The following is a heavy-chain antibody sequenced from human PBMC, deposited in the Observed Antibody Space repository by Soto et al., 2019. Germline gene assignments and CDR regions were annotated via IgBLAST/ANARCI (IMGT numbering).Heavy chain of an antibody. CDR1: GFPFSSYG. J-gene: IGHJ6*02. V-gene: IGHV3-30*18. Sequence: GWSLRLSCAASGFPFSSYGMHWVRQAPGKGLEWVALISYDGSSKYYADSVTGRFTVSRDNSRTTVYLQMNGLRPEDTAVYHCAKVDQGDPLIIDYGMDVWGQGPTVTVYS. D-gene: IGHD2-21*02. CDR2: ISYDGSSK. CDR3: AKVDQGDPLIIDYGMDV.